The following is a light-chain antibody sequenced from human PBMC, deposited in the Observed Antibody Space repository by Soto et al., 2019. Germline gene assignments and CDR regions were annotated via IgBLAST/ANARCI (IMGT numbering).Light chain of an antibody. Sequence: DIQLTQSPSSLSASVGDRVTITGQASHDINTYLHWYQQKLGKAPKLLIYDASNLETGVPSRFSGSGSGTEFTFTITSLQPEDIATYYCHQYDTVPYDFGPGTKVDIK. CDR2: DAS. V-gene: IGKV1-33*01. CDR3: HQYDTVPYD. CDR1: HDINTY. J-gene: IGKJ3*01.